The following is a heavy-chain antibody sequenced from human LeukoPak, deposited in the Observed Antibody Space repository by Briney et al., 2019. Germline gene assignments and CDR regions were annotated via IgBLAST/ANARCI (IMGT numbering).Heavy chain of an antibody. CDR2: ISAYNGNT. CDR3: ARPASYCSSTSCSDAFDI. J-gene: IGHJ3*02. Sequence: ASVKVSCKASGYTFTSYGISWVRQAPGQGLEWMGWISAYNGNTNYAQKLQGRVTMTTDTSTSTAYMELRSLRSDDTAVYYCARPASYCSSTSCSDAFDIWGQGTMVTVSS. V-gene: IGHV1-18*01. D-gene: IGHD2-2*01. CDR1: GYTFTSYG.